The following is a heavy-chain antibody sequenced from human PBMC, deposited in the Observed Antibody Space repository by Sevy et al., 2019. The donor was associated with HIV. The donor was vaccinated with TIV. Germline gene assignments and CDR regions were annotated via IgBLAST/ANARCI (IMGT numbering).Heavy chain of an antibody. J-gene: IGHJ6*02. Sequence: ASVKVSCKASGYTFTGYYMHWVRQAPGQGLEWMGRISPNSGGTNYAQKFQGRVTMTRDTSISTAYMELSRLRSDDTAVYYCARSQERGYYYYYYGMDVWGQGTTVTVSS. CDR3: ARSQERGYYYYYYGMDV. D-gene: IGHD5-12*01. CDR2: ISPNSGGT. CDR1: GYTFTGYY. V-gene: IGHV1-2*06.